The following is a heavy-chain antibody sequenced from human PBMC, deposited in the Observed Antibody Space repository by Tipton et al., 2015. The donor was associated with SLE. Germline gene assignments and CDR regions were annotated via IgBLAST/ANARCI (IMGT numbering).Heavy chain of an antibody. CDR2: IYTGGNN. D-gene: IGHD2-2*01. CDR1: GGSISRYY. V-gene: IGHV4-4*07. CDR3: VVCSPSSCSYFDY. J-gene: IGHJ4*02. Sequence: TLSLTCTVSGGSISRYYWGWIRQPAGKGLEWIGRIYTGGNNKYNPSPESRVTLSVDTSKDQFSLRLTSVTAADTAVYYCVVCSPSSCSYFDYWGQGRLVTVSS.